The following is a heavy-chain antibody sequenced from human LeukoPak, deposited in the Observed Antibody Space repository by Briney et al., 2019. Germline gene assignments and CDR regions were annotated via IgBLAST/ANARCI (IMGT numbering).Heavy chain of an antibody. D-gene: IGHD3-10*01. Sequence: PSETLSLTCTVSGDSVSSGSYYWSWIRQPPGKGLEWIGYIYYSGSTNYNPSLKSRVTISVDTSKNQFSLKLSSVTAADTAVYYCARAGDYGSGSYYAYWGQGTLVTVSS. CDR1: GDSVSSGSYY. CDR2: IYYSGST. J-gene: IGHJ4*02. CDR3: ARAGDYGSGSYYAY. V-gene: IGHV4-61*01.